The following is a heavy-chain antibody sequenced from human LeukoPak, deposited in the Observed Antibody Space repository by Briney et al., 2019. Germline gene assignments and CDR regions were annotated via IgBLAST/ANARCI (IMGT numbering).Heavy chain of an antibody. D-gene: IGHD3-22*01. Sequence: PSETLSLTCTVSGGSISSSSYYWGWIRQPPGKGLEWIGSIYYSGSTYYNPSLKSRVTISVDTSKNQFSLKLSSVTAADTAVYYCARDGRPYDSSGYYYFDYWGQGTLVTVSS. V-gene: IGHV4-39*07. CDR1: GGSISSSSYY. CDR3: ARDGRPYDSSGYYYFDY. CDR2: IYYSGST. J-gene: IGHJ4*02.